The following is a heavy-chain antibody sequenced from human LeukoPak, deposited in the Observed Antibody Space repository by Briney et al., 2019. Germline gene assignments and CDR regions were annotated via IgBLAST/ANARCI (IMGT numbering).Heavy chain of an antibody. CDR2: IIPIFGTA. CDR1: GGTFSSYA. Sequence: SSVKVSCKASGGTFSSYAISWVRQAPGQGLEWMGRIIPIFGTANYAQKFQGRVTITTDESTSTAYMELSSLRSEDTAVYYCARSITIFGVAGPFDPWGQGTLVTVSS. CDR3: ARSITIFGVAGPFDP. J-gene: IGHJ5*02. V-gene: IGHV1-69*05. D-gene: IGHD3-3*01.